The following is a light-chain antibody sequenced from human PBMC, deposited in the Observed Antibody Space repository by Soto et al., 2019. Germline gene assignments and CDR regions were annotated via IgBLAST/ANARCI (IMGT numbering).Light chain of an antibody. J-gene: IGKJ4*02. Sequence: DIKMTQSPSTLSLSVRDRDTNTCWDSQSISNRLAWYQHKPGKANKVQIYDASSLESGVPSRFSGSGSDTEFTLTISSLQPEDFATYYCKQLNNYPLTVGGGTKVDIK. CDR2: DAS. CDR3: KQLNNYPLT. CDR1: QSISNR. V-gene: IGKV1-5*01.